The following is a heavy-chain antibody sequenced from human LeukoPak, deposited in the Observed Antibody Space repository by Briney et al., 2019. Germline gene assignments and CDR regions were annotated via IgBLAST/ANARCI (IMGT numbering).Heavy chain of an antibody. CDR1: GFTFSSYS. Sequence: GGPLRLSCAASGFTFSSYSMHWVRQAPGKGLEWVAVISYDGSNKYYADSVKGRFTISRDNSKNTLYLQMNSLRAEDTAVYYCARPRSSYYYGSGSYYNYWGQGTLVTVSS. J-gene: IGHJ4*02. CDR3: ARPRSSYYYGSGSYYNY. V-gene: IGHV3-30*04. CDR2: ISYDGSNK. D-gene: IGHD3-10*01.